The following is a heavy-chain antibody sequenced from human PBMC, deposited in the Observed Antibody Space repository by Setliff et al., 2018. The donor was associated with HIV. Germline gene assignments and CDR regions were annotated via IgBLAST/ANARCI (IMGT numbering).Heavy chain of an antibody. CDR1: GGTFSSFA. CDR3: ASDSPAARFEELEDHYYDCMDV. V-gene: IGHV1-69*05. Sequence: SVKVSCKASGGTFSSFAISWVRQAPGQGLEWMGGIIPIFGTANYAQKFQGRVTITTDESTTTAYLQLNSLRFEDTAIYYCASDSPAARFEELEDHYYDCMDVWGKGTTVTVSS. D-gene: IGHD3-10*01. J-gene: IGHJ6*03. CDR2: IIPIFGTA.